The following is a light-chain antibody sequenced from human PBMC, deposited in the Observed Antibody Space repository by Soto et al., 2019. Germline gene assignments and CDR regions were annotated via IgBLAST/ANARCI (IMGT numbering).Light chain of an antibody. J-gene: IGKJ4*01. CDR2: GAS. CDR1: QSISTY. V-gene: IGKV1-39*01. Sequence: DIQMTQSPSSLSASVGDRVTITCRASQSISTYINWYQQKQGTAPKLLIYGASSLQSGVSSRFSGSGSGTDFTLTIGSLQPEDFATYYCQQSYSTPLTVGRGTKVDSK. CDR3: QQSYSTPLT.